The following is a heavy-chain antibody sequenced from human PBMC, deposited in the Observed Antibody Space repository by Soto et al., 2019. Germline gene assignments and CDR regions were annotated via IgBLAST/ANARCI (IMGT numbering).Heavy chain of an antibody. CDR2: IYHSGST. CDR1: GGSISSGGYS. CDR3: ASSHAGAHITAAVH. D-gene: IGHD6-13*01. Sequence: QLQLQESGSGLVKPSQTLSLTCAVSGGSISSGGYSWSWIRQPPGKGLEWIGYIYHSGSTYYNPSPKSRVTISVERSKNQFSLKLSSVTAADTAVYYCASSHAGAHITAAVHWGQGTLVTVSS. V-gene: IGHV4-30-2*01. J-gene: IGHJ4*02.